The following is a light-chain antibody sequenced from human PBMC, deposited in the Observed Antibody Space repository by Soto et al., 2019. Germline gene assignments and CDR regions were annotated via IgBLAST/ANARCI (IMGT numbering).Light chain of an antibody. Sequence: SYELTQPPSVSVAPGKTATLTCGGNSIGSKSVHWYQQMPGQAPVLVISYDSDRPSGIPERFSGSNSGNTATLTISRVEPGDEADYYCQVWETSSGHQAIFGAGTKVTVL. CDR1: SIGSKS. V-gene: IGLV3-21*01. CDR2: YDS. J-gene: IGLJ2*01. CDR3: QVWETSSGHQAI.